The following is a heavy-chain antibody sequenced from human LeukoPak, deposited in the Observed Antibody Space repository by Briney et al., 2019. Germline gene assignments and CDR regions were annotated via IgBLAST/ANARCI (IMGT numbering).Heavy chain of an antibody. CDR1: GYTFTGNY. CDR2: VNPDNGAT. J-gene: IGHJ4*02. Sequence: ASVRVSCKASGYTFTGNYLHWVRPAPGQRLERMGWVNPDNGATDYSQKFQARGTVTRDLSTSTSYMELNIVTSYHTAIYFCAGGGCLHALDFWGQGTMVIVS. V-gene: IGHV1-2*02. CDR3: AGGGCLHALDF. D-gene: IGHD5/OR15-5a*01.